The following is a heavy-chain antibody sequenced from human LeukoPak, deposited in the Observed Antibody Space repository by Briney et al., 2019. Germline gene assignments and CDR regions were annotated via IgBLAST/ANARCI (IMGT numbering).Heavy chain of an antibody. CDR3: ARATTVTTPYYFDY. J-gene: IGHJ4*02. CDR1: GFTFSSYE. D-gene: IGHD4-17*01. Sequence: GGSLRLSCAASGFTFSSYEMNCVRQAPGKGLEWVSYISSSGSTIYYADSVKGRFTISRDNAKNSLYLQMNSLRAEDTAVYYCARATTVTTPYYFDYWGQGTLVTVSS. CDR2: ISSSGSTI. V-gene: IGHV3-48*03.